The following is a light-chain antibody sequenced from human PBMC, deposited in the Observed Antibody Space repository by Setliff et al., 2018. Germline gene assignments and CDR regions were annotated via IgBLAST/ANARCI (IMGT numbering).Light chain of an antibody. J-gene: IGLJ1*01. CDR1: SRDVGSSTF. CDR3: SSYAGTNNPYV. CDR2: EIS. Sequence: ALTQPPSASGSPGQSLIISCTGTSRDVGSSTFVSWYQQHPGKAPKLLIYEISKRPSGVPDRFSGSKSGNTASLTVSGLQAEDEADYYCSSYAGTNNPYVFGSGTKGTVL. V-gene: IGLV2-8*01.